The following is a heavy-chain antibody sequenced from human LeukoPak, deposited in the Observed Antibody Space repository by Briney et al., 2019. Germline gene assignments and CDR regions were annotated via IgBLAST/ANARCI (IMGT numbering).Heavy chain of an antibody. D-gene: IGHD2-2*01. CDR3: AKDGSSTSLYYYGMDV. J-gene: IGHJ6*02. Sequence: GGSLRLSCAASGFTFSSYAMSWVRQAPGKGLEWVPAISGSGGSTYYADSVKGRFTISRDNSKNTLYLQMNSLRAEDTAVYYCAKDGSSTSLYYYGMDVWGQGTTVTVSS. CDR2: ISGSGGST. V-gene: IGHV3-23*01. CDR1: GFTFSSYA.